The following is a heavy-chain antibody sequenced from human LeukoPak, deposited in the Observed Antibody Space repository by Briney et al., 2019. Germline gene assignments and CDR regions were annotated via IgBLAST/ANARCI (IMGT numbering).Heavy chain of an antibody. Sequence: SETLSLTCTVSGASVSSSSYYWSWIRQPAGKGLEWIGRIYTSGSTNYNPSLKSRVTTSVDTSKNQFSLKLSSVTAADTAVYYCARSRIEMATISPADYWGQGTLVTVSS. CDR3: ARSRIEMATISPADY. V-gene: IGHV4-61*02. D-gene: IGHD5-24*01. J-gene: IGHJ4*02. CDR1: GASVSSSSYY. CDR2: IYTSGST.